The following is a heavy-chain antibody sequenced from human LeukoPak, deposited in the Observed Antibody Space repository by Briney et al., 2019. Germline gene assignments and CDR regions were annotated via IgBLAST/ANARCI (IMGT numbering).Heavy chain of an antibody. V-gene: IGHV4-59*01. CDR3: ARFGPGSYYNLTGYMDV. D-gene: IGHD3-10*01. CDR1: GGSISSYY. Sequence: SETLSLTCTVSGGSISSYYWSWIRQPPGKGLEWIGYIYYSGSTNYNPSLKSRVTISVDTSKNQFSLKLSSVTAADTAVYYCARFGPGSYYNLTGYMDVWGKGTTVTVSS. CDR2: IYYSGST. J-gene: IGHJ6*03.